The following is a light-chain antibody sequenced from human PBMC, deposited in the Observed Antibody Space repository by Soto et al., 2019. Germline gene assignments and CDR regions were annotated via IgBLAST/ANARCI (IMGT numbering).Light chain of an antibody. Sequence: DIQMTQSPSSLSASVGDIVTITCRASQSISSYLNWYQQKPGKAPKLLIYAASSLQSGVPSRFSGSGSGTDFTLNISSLQPEDFATYYCQQSYSTPLTCGGGTKVEIK. CDR2: AAS. J-gene: IGKJ4*01. CDR3: QQSYSTPLT. CDR1: QSISSY. V-gene: IGKV1-39*01.